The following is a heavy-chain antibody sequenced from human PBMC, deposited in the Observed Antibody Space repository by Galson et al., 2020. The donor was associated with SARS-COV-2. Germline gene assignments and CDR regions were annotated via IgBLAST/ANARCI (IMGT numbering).Heavy chain of an antibody. V-gene: IGHV1-69*13. J-gene: IGHJ6*02. CDR2: IIPIFGTA. D-gene: IGHD2-2*01. Sequence: SVKVSCKASGGTFSSYAISWVRQAPGQGLEWMGGIIPIFGTANYAQKFQGRVTITADESTSTAYMKLSSLRSEDTAVYYCARGGYIVVVPAAILSGMDVWGQGTTVTVSS. CDR1: GGTFSSYA. CDR3: ARGGYIVVVPAAILSGMDV.